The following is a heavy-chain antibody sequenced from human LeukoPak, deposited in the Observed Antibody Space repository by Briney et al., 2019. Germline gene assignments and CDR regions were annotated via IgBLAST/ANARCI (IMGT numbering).Heavy chain of an antibody. CDR3: ARGGVGYVDWLLFDY. CDR2: ISSSSSYT. CDR1: GFTSSDYY. J-gene: IGHJ4*02. Sequence: GGSLRLSCAASGFTSSDYYMSWIRQAPGKGLEWGSYISSSSSYTNYADSVKGRFTIYRDNAKNSLYLQMNSLRAEDTAVYYCARGGVGYVDWLLFDYWGQGTLVTVSS. V-gene: IGHV3-11*06. D-gene: IGHD3-9*01.